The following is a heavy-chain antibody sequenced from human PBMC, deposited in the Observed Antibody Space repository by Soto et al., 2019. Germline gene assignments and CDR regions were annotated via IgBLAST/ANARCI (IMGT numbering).Heavy chain of an antibody. Sequence: PSETLSLTCTVSGDSISSYSWSWIRQPPGEGLEWIGNIHYSGNTKYSPSLKSRVTMSVDTSKNHFSLKLISVTTADTAVYFCAREGNLGRWIQPLDSWGQGTLVTSPQ. D-gene: IGHD2-2*03. CDR1: GDSISSYS. J-gene: IGHJ4*02. CDR2: IHYSGNT. V-gene: IGHV4-59*01. CDR3: AREGNLGRWIQPLDS.